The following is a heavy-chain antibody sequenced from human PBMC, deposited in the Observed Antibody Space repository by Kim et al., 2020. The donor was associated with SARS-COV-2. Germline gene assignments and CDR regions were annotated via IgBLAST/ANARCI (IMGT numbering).Heavy chain of an antibody. CDR2: ISAYNGNT. J-gene: IGHJ4*02. D-gene: IGHD3-10*01. CDR3: AREGFNYYGSGSFFDY. V-gene: IGHV1-18*01. CDR1: GYTFTSYG. Sequence: ASVKVSCKASGYTFTSYGISWVRQAPGQGLEWMGWISAYNGNTNYAQKLQGRVTMTTDTSTSTAYMELRSLRSDDTAVYYCAREGFNYYGSGSFFDYWGQGTLVTVSS.